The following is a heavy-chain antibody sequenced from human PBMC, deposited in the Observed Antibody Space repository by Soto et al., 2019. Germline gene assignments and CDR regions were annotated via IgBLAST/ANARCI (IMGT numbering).Heavy chain of an antibody. CDR1: GYVFTSYD. CDR3: ARGHSSRKYNRLSSFFQL. J-gene: IGHJ1*01. D-gene: IGHD3-22*01. Sequence: QAQLEQSGAEVKKPGASVKVSCKASGYVFTSYDIDWVRQAPGQGLEWLGWMNANTGETGYAQKFQGRVAMPRDRSMSTAYMGLSSLTSDVTAVYCCARGHSSRKYNRLSSFFQLWGQGSLVSVSS. V-gene: IGHV1-8*01. CDR2: MNANTGET.